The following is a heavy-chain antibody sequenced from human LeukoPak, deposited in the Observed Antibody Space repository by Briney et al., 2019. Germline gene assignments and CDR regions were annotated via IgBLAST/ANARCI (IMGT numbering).Heavy chain of an antibody. CDR3: ARDIGGSYTAIDY. Sequence: GGSLRLSCAASGFTFSTYSMNWVRQAPGRGLEWVSFISSSSSIINYVDSVRGRFTISRDNAKNSLYLQMNSLRAEDTAVYYCARDIGGSYTAIDYWGQGTLVTVSS. V-gene: IGHV3-48*04. CDR1: GFTFSTYS. D-gene: IGHD1-26*01. J-gene: IGHJ4*02. CDR2: ISSSSSII.